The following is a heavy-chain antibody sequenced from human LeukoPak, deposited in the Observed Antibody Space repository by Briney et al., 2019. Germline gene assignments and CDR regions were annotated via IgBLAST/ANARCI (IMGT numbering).Heavy chain of an antibody. V-gene: IGHV4-39*01. CDR2: IYYSGST. Sequence: PSETLSLTCTVSGGSISSSSYYWGWIRQPPGKGLEWIGSIYYSGSTYYNPSLKSRVTISVDTSKSQFSLKLSSVTAADTAVYYCARRKRDIAAAGTGFDYWGQGTLVTVSS. J-gene: IGHJ4*02. CDR3: ARRKRDIAAAGTGFDY. D-gene: IGHD6-13*01. CDR1: GGSISSSSYY.